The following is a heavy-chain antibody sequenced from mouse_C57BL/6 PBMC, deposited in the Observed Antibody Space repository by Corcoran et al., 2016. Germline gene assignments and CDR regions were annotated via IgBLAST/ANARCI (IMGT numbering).Heavy chain of an antibody. D-gene: IGHD2-4*01. J-gene: IGHJ3*01. CDR1: GYTFTDYY. CDR2: INPNNGGT. V-gene: IGHV1-26*01. Sequence: EVQLQQSGPELVKPGASVKISCKASGYTFTDYYMNWVKQSHGKSLEWIGDINPNNGGTSYNQKFKGKATLTVDKSSSTAYMELRSLTSEDSAVYYWARDDYDDGAWFAYWGQGTLVTVSA. CDR3: ARDDYDDGAWFAY.